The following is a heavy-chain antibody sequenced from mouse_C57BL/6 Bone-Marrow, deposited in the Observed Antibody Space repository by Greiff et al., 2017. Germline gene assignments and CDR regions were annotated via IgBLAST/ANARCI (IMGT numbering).Heavy chain of an antibody. Sequence: QVQLQQPGAELVKPGASVKLSCKASGYTFTSYWMHWVKQRPGQGLEWIGMIHPNSGSTNYKEKFKSKATLTVDKSSSTAYMQLSSLTSEDSAVYYCAWGRSPFAYWGQGTLVTVSA. V-gene: IGHV1-64*01. CDR1: GYTFTSYW. CDR3: AWGRSPFAY. CDR2: IHPNSGST. J-gene: IGHJ3*01.